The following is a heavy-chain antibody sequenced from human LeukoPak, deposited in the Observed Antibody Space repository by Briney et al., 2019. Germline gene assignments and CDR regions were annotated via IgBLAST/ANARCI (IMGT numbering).Heavy chain of an antibody. Sequence: SETLSLTCTVSGGSISNYFWSWIRQPAGKGLEWIGRIYTTGRTDYNPSLKSRVTMSVDTSKNQFSLKLSSVTAADTAVYYCGRNGPRSGYDLGHFDYLGQGTLVTASS. CDR1: GGSISNYF. V-gene: IGHV4-4*07. J-gene: IGHJ4*02. CDR2: IYTTGRT. D-gene: IGHD5-12*01. CDR3: GRNGPRSGYDLGHFDY.